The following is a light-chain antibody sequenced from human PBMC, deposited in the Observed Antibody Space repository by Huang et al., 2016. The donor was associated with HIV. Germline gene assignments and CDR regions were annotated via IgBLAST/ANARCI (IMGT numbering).Light chain of an antibody. CDR1: QTITPY. V-gene: IGKV1-39*01. CDR2: AAS. J-gene: IGKJ4*01. Sequence: DIQMTQSPSSLSASVGDRVIMTCRASQTITPYLNWYQQRPEKAPKLLIYAASSLQSGVPSRFSGSGSGTDFTLTISSLQPEDFATYYCQQSYSSLLSFGGGTKVAIK. CDR3: QQSYSSLLS.